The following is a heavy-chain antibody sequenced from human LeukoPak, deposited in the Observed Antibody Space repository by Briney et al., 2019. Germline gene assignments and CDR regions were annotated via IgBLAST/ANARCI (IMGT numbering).Heavy chain of an antibody. Sequence: SETLSLTCTVSGGSISSYHWSWIRQPPGKGLEWIGYIYYGGRTNYDPSLKSRVTISVDTSKNQFSLKVSSVTAADTAVYYCARHSLKLVDADFDHWGQGTLVTVSS. D-gene: IGHD3-16*02. V-gene: IGHV4-59*08. CDR3: ARHSLKLVDADFDH. CDR2: IYYGGRT. CDR1: GGSISSYH. J-gene: IGHJ4*02.